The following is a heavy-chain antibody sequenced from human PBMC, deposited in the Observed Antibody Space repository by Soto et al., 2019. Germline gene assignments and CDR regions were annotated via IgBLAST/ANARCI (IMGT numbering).Heavy chain of an antibody. Sequence: GGSLRLSCAASGFTLSDHYIDWVRQAPGKGLEWLGRSRNKANSYATEYAASVKGRFTISRDDSKNSLYLQMNSLKTEDTAMYYCTRSNYYDNSAYYLDYWGQGALVTVSS. V-gene: IGHV3-72*01. D-gene: IGHD3-22*01. CDR1: GFTLSDHY. CDR3: TRSNYYDNSAYYLDY. CDR2: SRNKANSYAT. J-gene: IGHJ4*02.